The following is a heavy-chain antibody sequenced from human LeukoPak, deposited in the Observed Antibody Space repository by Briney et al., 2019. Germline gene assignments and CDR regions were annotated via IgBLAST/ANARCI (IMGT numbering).Heavy chain of an antibody. J-gene: IGHJ4*02. CDR2: IYYSGST. Sequence: KASETLSLTCTVSGGSISSSSYYWGWIRQPPGKGLEWIGSIYYSGSTYYNPSLKSRVTISVDTSKNQFSLKLSSVTAADTAVYYCARHPLYGDYLDYWGRGTLVTVSS. D-gene: IGHD4-17*01. CDR1: GGSISSSSYY. CDR3: ARHPLYGDYLDY. V-gene: IGHV4-39*01.